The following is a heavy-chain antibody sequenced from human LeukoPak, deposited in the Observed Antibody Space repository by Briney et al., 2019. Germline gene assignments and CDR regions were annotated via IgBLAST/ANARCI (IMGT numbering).Heavy chain of an antibody. V-gene: IGHV1-8*01. CDR2: MNPNSGNT. J-gene: IGHJ5*02. CDR1: GYTFTSYD. Sequence: ASVKVSCKASGYTFTSYDINWVRQATGQGLEWMGWMNPNSGNTGYAQKFQGRVTMTRNTSISTAYMELSSLRSEDTAVYYWARDQDIVVVVAALRQREMGGFDPWGQGTLVTVSS. CDR3: ARDQDIVVVVAALRQREMGGFDP. D-gene: IGHD2-15*01.